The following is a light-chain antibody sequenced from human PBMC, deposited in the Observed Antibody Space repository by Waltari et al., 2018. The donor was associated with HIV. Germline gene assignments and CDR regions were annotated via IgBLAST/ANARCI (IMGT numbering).Light chain of an antibody. V-gene: IGKV1-39*01. CDR1: QSIGSY. CDR2: AAT. CDR3: QQTYSTVFT. J-gene: IGKJ2*01. Sequence: DIQMTQSPSSLSASVGDRVTISCRTSQSIGSYLNWYQQKPGRAPRLLVYAATTSQRGVPSRFRGSGSGTSFTLTISSLQFEDFATYYCQQTYSTVFTFGRGPGWTSN.